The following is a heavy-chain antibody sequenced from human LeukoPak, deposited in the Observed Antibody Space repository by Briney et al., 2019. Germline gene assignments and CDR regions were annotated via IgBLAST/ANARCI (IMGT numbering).Heavy chain of an antibody. CDR3: TGSAVGTLDI. D-gene: IGHD6-19*01. J-gene: IGHJ3*02. Sequence: GGSLRLSCAAYGFTVSSNYMSWVRQAPGKGLEGVPVIYSGGITYYADSVKGRFTISRGKSKKTLYLKINNVMGENTVLYYCTGSAVGTLDIWGQGTIHTVSS. V-gene: IGHV3-66*02. CDR2: IYSGGIT. CDR1: GFTVSSNY.